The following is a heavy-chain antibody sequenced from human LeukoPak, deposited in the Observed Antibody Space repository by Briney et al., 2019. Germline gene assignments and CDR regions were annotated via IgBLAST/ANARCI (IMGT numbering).Heavy chain of an antibody. Sequence: GGSLRLSCAASGFTFSSYSMNWVRQAPGKGLEWVSSISSSSYIYYADSVKGRFTISRDNAKNSLYLQMNSLRAEDTAVYYCARTGGRGYSYGYHGYWGQGTLVTVSS. D-gene: IGHD5-18*01. CDR2: ISSSSYI. CDR3: ARTGGRGYSYGYHGY. J-gene: IGHJ4*02. V-gene: IGHV3-21*01. CDR1: GFTFSSYS.